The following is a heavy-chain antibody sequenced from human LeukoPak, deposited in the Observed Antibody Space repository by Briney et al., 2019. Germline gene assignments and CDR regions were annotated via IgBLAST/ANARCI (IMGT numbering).Heavy chain of an antibody. CDR1: GFTFSNAW. Sequence: GGSLRLSSAASGFTFSNAWMSWVRQVPGKGLEWVGHIKSKTDGGTTDYAAPVKGRFTISRDDSKNTLYLQMNSLKTEDTALYYCTTVDSVGTPDWGQGTLVTVSS. D-gene: IGHD2-15*01. V-gene: IGHV3-15*01. J-gene: IGHJ4*02. CDR2: IKSKTDGGTT. CDR3: TTVDSVGTPD.